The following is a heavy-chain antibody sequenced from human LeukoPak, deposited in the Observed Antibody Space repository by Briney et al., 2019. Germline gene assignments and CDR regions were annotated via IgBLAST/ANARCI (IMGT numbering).Heavy chain of an antibody. V-gene: IGHV1-18*01. CDR3: ARFLSSHYYYYGMDV. CDR1: GYTFTSYS. Sequence: ASVKVSCKASGYTFTSYSISWVRQAPGQGLEWMGWISAYNGNTNYAQKLQGRVTMTTDTSTSTAYMELRSLRSDDTAVYYCARFLSSHYYYYGMDVWGQGTTVTVSS. CDR2: ISAYNGNT. J-gene: IGHJ6*02.